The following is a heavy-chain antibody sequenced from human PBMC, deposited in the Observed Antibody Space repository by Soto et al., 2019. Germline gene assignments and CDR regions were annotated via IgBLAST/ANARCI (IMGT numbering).Heavy chain of an antibody. J-gene: IGHJ4*02. CDR1: GGSLSGVH. Sequence: QEQVQLWGAGLLKPSETLSLTCEVFGGSLSGVHWTWIRQCPGEGLEWIGEITHFGGTNSNPSLKSRVTISADTSKNLFSLNLTSVTAADTAVYYCAGGRGNVWELPVHWGQGTLVTVSS. CDR3: AGGRGNVWELPVH. CDR2: ITHFGGT. V-gene: IGHV4-34*01. D-gene: IGHD1-26*01.